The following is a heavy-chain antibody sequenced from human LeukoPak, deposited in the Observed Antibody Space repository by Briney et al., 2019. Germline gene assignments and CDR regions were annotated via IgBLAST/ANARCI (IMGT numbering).Heavy chain of an antibody. Sequence: SETLSLTCTVSGGSISSYYWSWLRQPPGKGLEWIGYIYYSGSTNYNPSLKSRVTISVDTSKNQFSLKLSSVTAADTAVYYCARDGQSSGWYVYWGQGTLVTVSS. V-gene: IGHV4-59*01. J-gene: IGHJ4*02. D-gene: IGHD6-19*01. CDR3: ARDGQSSGWYVY. CDR2: IYYSGST. CDR1: GGSISSYY.